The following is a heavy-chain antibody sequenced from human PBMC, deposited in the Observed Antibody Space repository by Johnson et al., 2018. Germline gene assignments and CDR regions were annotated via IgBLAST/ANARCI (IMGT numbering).Heavy chain of an antibody. D-gene: IGHD5-12*01. Sequence: EVQLVESGGGLVQPGGSLRLSCAASGFTFSSYWMSWVRQAPGKGMEWVANIKQDGSEKSYVDSVKGRFTISRDNAKNSLYLQMNSRRAEDTAVYHCARVRAVATPPGEYFQHWGQGTLVTVSS. J-gene: IGHJ1*01. CDR1: GFTFSSYW. V-gene: IGHV3-7*01. CDR2: IKQDGSEK. CDR3: ARVRAVATPPGEYFQH.